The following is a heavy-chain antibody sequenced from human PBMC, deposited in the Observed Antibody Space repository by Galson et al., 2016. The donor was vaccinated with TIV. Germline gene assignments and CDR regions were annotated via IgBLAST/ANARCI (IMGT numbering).Heavy chain of an antibody. J-gene: IGHJ4*02. D-gene: IGHD3-22*01. CDR1: GGSISSGAYF. CDR2: IYYSGTT. CDR3: ASTRRRGAMIDYYFDY. V-gene: IGHV4-31*03. Sequence: TLSPTCTVSGGSISSGAYFWSWIRQHPGKGLEWIGYIYYSGTTYSNPSLKSRVTISIDTSKNQLSLKLTSVTAADSAVYYCASTRRRGAMIDYYFDYWGQGTLVTVSS.